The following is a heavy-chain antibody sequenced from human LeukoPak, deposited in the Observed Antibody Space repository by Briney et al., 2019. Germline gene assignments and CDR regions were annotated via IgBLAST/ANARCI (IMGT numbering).Heavy chain of an antibody. CDR1: GYSISSGYY. V-gene: IGHV4-38-2*01. CDR3: ASYYASGVSAYDYFGMDV. D-gene: IGHD3-10*01. Sequence: PSETLSLTCAVSGYSISSGYYWGWIRQPPGKRLEWIGSMYHNRGTYYNPSLKSRVTISMDTSKNQFSLRLSSVTAADTAVYYCASYYASGVSAYDYFGMDVWGKGTTVTVSS. CDR2: MYHNRGT. J-gene: IGHJ6*04.